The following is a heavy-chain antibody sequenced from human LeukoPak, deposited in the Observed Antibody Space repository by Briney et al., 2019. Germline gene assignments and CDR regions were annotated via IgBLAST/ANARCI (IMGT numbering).Heavy chain of an antibody. J-gene: IGHJ4*02. CDR3: ARMYSGTSYYFDF. Sequence: SETLSLTCSVSGVSISDYHWIWIRQPPAKGVEWMGYFSYSGSTRYNPSLKSRVTMSVDTSKNQFSLRLNSVAAADTAVYYCARMYSGTSYYFDFWGQGTLVTVSS. V-gene: IGHV4-59*01. D-gene: IGHD1-26*01. CDR1: GVSISDYH. CDR2: FSYSGST.